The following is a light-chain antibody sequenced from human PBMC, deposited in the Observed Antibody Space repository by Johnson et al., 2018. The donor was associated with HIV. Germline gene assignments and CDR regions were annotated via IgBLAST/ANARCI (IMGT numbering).Light chain of an antibody. J-gene: IGLJ1*01. V-gene: IGLV1-51*01. CDR3: GTWASSLSALYV. CDR1: SSNIGNNY. CDR2: DNN. Sequence: HSVLTQPPSVSAAPGQKVTISCSGSSSNIGNNYVSWYQHLPGTAPKLLIYDNNKRPSGIPDRFSGSKSGTSATLGITGLQTGDEADYYCGTWASSLSALYVLGTGTKVTVL.